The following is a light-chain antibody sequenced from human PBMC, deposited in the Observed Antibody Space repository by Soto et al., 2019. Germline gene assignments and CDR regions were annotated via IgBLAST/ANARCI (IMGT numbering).Light chain of an antibody. CDR1: QSVADSY. J-gene: IGKJ1*01. CDR2: AAT. CDR3: HHFGSSPET. Sequence: EVVLTQSPGTRSLSPGARATLSCRASQSVADSYLAWDQQKPGRAPRLLFYAATRRATGIPDRFSGSWSGTDFPLAISTLEHDDFSVYYCHHFGSSPETFGQGTKVE. V-gene: IGKV3-20*01.